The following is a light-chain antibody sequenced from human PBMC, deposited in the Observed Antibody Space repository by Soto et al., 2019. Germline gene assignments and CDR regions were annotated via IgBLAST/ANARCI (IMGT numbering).Light chain of an antibody. CDR2: GAS. V-gene: IGKV3-15*01. CDR1: QSISDT. Sequence: ERVMTQSPATLSVSPGGRATLCCGASQSISDTLAWYQQKPGQAPRLLIYGASSRATGIPDRFSGSGSGTDFSLTIRRLEPDDFAVYYCQQYNNWPPWTFGQGTKVDIK. J-gene: IGKJ1*01. CDR3: QQYNNWPPWT.